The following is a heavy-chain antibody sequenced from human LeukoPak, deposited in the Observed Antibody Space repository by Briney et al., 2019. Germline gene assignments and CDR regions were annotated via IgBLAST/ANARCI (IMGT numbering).Heavy chain of an antibody. V-gene: IGHV4-39*01. CDR3: AVVESTGVKWGLGAFDI. J-gene: IGHJ3*02. D-gene: IGHD1-26*01. CDR2: IYYSGST. Sequence: SETLSLTCTVSGGSISSSSYYWGWIRQPPGKGLEWIGSIYYSGSTYYNPSLKSRVTISVDTSKNQFSLKLSSVTAADTAVYYCAVVESTGVKWGLGAFDIWGQGTMVTVSS. CDR1: GGSISSSSYY.